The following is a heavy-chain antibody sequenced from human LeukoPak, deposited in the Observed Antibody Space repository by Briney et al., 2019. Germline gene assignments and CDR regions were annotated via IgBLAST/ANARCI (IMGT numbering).Heavy chain of an antibody. V-gene: IGHV1-2*02. D-gene: IGHD3-10*01. CDR2: INPNSGGT. CDR1: GYTFTGYY. Sequence: ASVKVSRKASGYTFTGYYMHWVRQAPGQGLEWMGWINPNSGGTNYAQKFQGRVTMTRDTSISTAYMELSRLRSDDTAVYYCARDSPMVQAPDYWGQGTLVTVSS. CDR3: ARDSPMVQAPDY. J-gene: IGHJ4*02.